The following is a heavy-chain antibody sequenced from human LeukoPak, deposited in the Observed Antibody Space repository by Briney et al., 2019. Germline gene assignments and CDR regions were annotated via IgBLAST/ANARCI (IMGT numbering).Heavy chain of an antibody. V-gene: IGHV3-23*01. CDR3: AASGYSSGRYYY. Sequence: GGSLRLSCAASGFTFSSYAMSWVRQAPGKGLEWVSAISGSGGSTYYADSVKGRFTISRDNSKNTLYLQMNSPRAEDTAVYYCAASGYSSGRYYYWGQGTLVTVSS. CDR2: ISGSGGST. D-gene: IGHD6-19*01. CDR1: GFTFSSYA. J-gene: IGHJ4*02.